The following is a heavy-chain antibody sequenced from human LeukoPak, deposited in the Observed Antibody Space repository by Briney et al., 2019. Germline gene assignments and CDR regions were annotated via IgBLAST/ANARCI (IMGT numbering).Heavy chain of an antibody. Sequence: ASVKVSCKASGYTFTGYYMHWVRQAPGQGLEWMGWINTNSGGTNYAQKFQGGVTMTRDTSISTAYMELSRLRSDDTAVYYCARGSSWSPYYFDYWGQGTLVTVSS. CDR3: ARGSSWSPYYFDY. CDR1: GYTFTGYY. J-gene: IGHJ4*02. V-gene: IGHV1-2*02. CDR2: INTNSGGT. D-gene: IGHD6-13*01.